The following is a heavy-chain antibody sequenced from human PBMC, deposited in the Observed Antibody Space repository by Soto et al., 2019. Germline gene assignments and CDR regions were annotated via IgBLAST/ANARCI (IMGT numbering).Heavy chain of an antibody. Sequence: PSETLSLTYTVSGGSISSYYWSWIRQPPGKGLEWIGYIYYSGTTNYSPSLKSRVIISVDTSKNQFSLKLGSVTAADTAVYYCAREGYCSGGSCGHWFDPWGQGTLVTVSS. CDR1: GGSISSYY. D-gene: IGHD2-15*01. J-gene: IGHJ5*02. V-gene: IGHV4-59*08. CDR3: AREGYCSGGSCGHWFDP. CDR2: IYYSGTT.